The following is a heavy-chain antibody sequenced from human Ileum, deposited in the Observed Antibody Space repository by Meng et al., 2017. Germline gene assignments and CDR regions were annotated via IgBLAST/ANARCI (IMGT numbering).Heavy chain of an antibody. D-gene: IGHD7-27*01. V-gene: IGHV4-61*01. Sequence: HVQLQWPAPGLVRPSETLSLICTVSGASVTTSHDQWGWIRQPPGKGLEWIGYASTNYNPSLKSRLTISLDTSKNQVSLKLTSVTAADTAVYYCARDHWGSLDYWGQGSLVTVSS. CDR2: AST. J-gene: IGHJ4*02. CDR3: ARDHWGSLDY. CDR1: GASVTTSHDQ.